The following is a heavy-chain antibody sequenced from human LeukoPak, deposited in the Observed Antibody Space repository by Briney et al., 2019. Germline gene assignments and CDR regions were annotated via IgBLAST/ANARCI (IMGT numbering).Heavy chain of an antibody. CDR3: ARQKYSSSSWVHFDY. D-gene: IGHD6-6*01. CDR1: GGSISSSSYH. V-gene: IGHV4-39*07. J-gene: IGHJ4*02. Sequence: SETLSLTCTVSGGSISSSSYHWGWIRQPPGKGLEWIGRIYTSGSTNYNPSLKSRVTMSVDTSKNQFSLKLSSVTAADTAVYYCARQKYSSSSWVHFDYWGQGTLVTVSS. CDR2: IYTSGST.